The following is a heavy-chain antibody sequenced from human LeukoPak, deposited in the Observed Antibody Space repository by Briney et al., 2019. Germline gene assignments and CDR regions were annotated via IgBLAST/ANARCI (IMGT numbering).Heavy chain of an antibody. CDR1: GFTFTSYA. CDR3: AKGVVVVPAAPQKPFDY. V-gene: IGHV3-23*01. D-gene: IGHD2-2*01. Sequence: GGPLRLSCAASGFTFTSYAMSWVRQAPGKGLEWVSGISGSGGSTYYADSVKGRFTISRDNSKNTLYLQMNSLRAEDTAVYYCAKGVVVVPAAPQKPFDYWGQGTLVTVSS. J-gene: IGHJ4*02. CDR2: ISGSGGST.